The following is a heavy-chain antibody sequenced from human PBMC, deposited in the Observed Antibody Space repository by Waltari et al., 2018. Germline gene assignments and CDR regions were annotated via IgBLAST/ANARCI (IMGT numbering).Heavy chain of an antibody. CDR2: ISSSGSTI. V-gene: IGHV3-48*03. CDR1: GFTFSSYE. Sequence: EVQLVESGGGLVQPGGSLRLSCAASGFTFSSYELNWVRQAPGKGLEWVSYISSSGSTIYYADSVKGRFTISRDNAKNSLYLQMNSLRAEDTAVYYCARDPQSYYDSSGYWDNWFDPWGQGTLVTVSS. CDR3: ARDPQSYYDSSGYWDNWFDP. J-gene: IGHJ5*02. D-gene: IGHD3-22*01.